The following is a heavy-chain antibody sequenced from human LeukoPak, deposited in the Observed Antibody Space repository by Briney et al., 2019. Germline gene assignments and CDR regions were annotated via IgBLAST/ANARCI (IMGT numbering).Heavy chain of an antibody. V-gene: IGHV4-4*07. D-gene: IGHD3-10*01. Sequence: SETLSLTCTVSGGSISSYYWSWIRQPAGKGLEWIGRIYTSGSTNYNPSLKSRVTMSVDTSKNQFSLKLSSVAAADTAVYYCARANTRGSGSSFEYWGQGTLVSVSS. CDR3: ARANTRGSGSSFEY. CDR2: IYTSGST. CDR1: GGSISSYY. J-gene: IGHJ4*02.